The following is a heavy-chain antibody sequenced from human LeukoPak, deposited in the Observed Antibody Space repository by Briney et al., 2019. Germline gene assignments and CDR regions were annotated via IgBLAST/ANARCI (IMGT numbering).Heavy chain of an antibody. V-gene: IGHV3-21*01. CDR1: GFTFSSYR. J-gene: IGHJ6*03. D-gene: IGHD6-13*01. CDR3: ARAKQQLTPLYYYYMDV. CDR2: ISSSSSYI. Sequence: PGGSLRLSCAASGFTFSSYRMNWVRQAPGKGLEWVSSISSSSSYIYYADSVKGRFTISRDNAKNSLYLQMNSLRAEDTAVYYCARAKQQLTPLYYYYMDVWGKGTTVTISS.